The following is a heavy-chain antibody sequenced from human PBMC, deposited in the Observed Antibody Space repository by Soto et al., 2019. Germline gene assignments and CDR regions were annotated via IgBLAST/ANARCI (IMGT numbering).Heavy chain of an antibody. J-gene: IGHJ5*02. CDR1: GGSFSGYY. CDR2: INHSGST. V-gene: IGHV4-34*01. D-gene: IGHD3-9*01. Sequence: SETLSLTCAVYGGSFSGYYWSWIRQPPGKGLEWIGEINHSGSTNYNPSLKSRVTISVDTSKNQFSLKLSSVTAADTAVYYCARHYDILTGSNWFDPWGQGTLVTVSS. CDR3: ARHYDILTGSNWFDP.